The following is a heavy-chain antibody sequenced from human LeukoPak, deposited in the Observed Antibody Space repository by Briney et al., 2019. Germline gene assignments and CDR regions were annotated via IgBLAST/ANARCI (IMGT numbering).Heavy chain of an antibody. D-gene: IGHD6-13*01. J-gene: IGHJ4*02. CDR2: ISSSSSYI. CDR3: ARDAVQQQLAEFDY. CDR1: GFTFSSYS. V-gene: IGHV3-21*01. Sequence: GGSLRLSCAASGFTFSSYSMNWVRQAPGKGLEWVSSISSSSSYIYYADSVKGRFTISRDNAENSLYLQMNSLRAEDTAVYYCARDAVQQQLAEFDYWGQGTLVTVSS.